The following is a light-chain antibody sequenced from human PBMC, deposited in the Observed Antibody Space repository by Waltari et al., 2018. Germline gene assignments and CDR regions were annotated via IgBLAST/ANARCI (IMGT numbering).Light chain of an antibody. J-gene: IGLJ2*01. Sequence: QSVLTQPPSASGTPGQSVTISCSGSISNIGTHYVYWYQPLPGTAPNLLIYLTHQRPSGVPDRFSASKSGTSASLAISGLRFEDEADYYCATRDEGPTVVFGGGTKLTVL. CDR1: ISNIGTHY. CDR3: ATRDEGPTVV. CDR2: LTH. V-gene: IGLV1-47*01.